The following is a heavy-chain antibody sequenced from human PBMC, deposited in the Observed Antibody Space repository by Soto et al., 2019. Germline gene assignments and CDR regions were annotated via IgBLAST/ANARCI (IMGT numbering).Heavy chain of an antibody. D-gene: IGHD3-22*01. J-gene: IGHJ3*02. V-gene: IGHV4-59*01. CDR1: GASISNSY. CDR2: VYYSGST. CDR3: ARGYYDSSGQSNTVDI. Sequence: PSETLSLTCTVSGASISNSYWSWIRQSPGKGLEWIGYVYYSGSTKYNPSLKSRVTISVDTSKNQFSLKLSSVTAADTAVYYCARGYYDSSGQSNTVDICAQGTMVTVSS.